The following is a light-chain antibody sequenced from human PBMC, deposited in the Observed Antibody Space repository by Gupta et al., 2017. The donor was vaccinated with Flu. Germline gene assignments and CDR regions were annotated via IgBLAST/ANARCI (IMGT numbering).Light chain of an antibody. CDR2: DTY. Sequence: EVLLTQSPDTLSLSPGDRVTLSCRASQSVNYYLAWYQQKPGQAPRLLIYDTYNRATDIPPRFSGDGSGTDFTLTITGLEPEDFAVYYCQQRSSWPLTFGGGTMLE. CDR3: QQRSSWPLT. CDR1: QSVNYY. V-gene: IGKV3-11*01. J-gene: IGKJ4*01.